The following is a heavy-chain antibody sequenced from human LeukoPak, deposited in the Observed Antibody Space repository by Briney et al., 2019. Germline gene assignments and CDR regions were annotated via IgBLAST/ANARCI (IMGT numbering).Heavy chain of an antibody. CDR2: LYHGDIT. D-gene: IGHD3-22*01. V-gene: IGHV3-66*02. CDR1: GLTVNTHF. CDR3: TRDRDDSSVLHYFDY. Sequence: GGSLRLSCAASGLTVNTHFMSWVRQAPGKGLEWVSVLYHGDITYYADSVKGRFTISRDSSKNTVYLQMQNLRAEDTAVYYCTRDRDDSSVLHYFDYLGQGALVTVSS. J-gene: IGHJ4*02.